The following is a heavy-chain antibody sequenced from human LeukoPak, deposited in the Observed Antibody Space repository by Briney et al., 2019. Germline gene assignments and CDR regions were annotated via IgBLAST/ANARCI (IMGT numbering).Heavy chain of an antibody. Sequence: QPGGSLRLSCAASGFTFSSYAMSWVRQAPGKGLEWVSAISGSGGSTYYADSVKGRPAISRDNSKNTLYLQMNSLRAEDTAVYYCAKERRDGYNFAFDYWGQGTLVTVSS. CDR2: ISGSGGST. CDR3: AKERRDGYNFAFDY. J-gene: IGHJ4*02. V-gene: IGHV3-23*01. CDR1: GFTFSSYA. D-gene: IGHD5-24*01.